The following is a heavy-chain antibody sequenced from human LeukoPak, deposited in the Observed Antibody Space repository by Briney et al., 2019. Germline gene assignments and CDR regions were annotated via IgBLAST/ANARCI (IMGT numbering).Heavy chain of an antibody. Sequence: GGSLRLSCAASGFTFNSYAMDWVRQAPGKGLEWVSAISGSGGSTYYADSVKGRFTISRDNSKNTLYLQVNSLRAGDTAVYYCAKDKDYYDSSGNFGNPTVFDYWGQGTLVTVSS. CDR3: AKDKDYYDSSGNFGNPTVFDY. D-gene: IGHD3-22*01. CDR2: ISGSGGST. V-gene: IGHV3-23*01. J-gene: IGHJ4*02. CDR1: GFTFNSYA.